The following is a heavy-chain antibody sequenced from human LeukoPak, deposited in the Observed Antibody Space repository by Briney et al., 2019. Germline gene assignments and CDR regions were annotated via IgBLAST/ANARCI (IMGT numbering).Heavy chain of an antibody. CDR1: GFTFDDYA. J-gene: IGHJ1*01. D-gene: IGHD3-10*01. V-gene: IGHV3-9*01. CDR3: AKDNSYYGVRGFQH. CDR2: ISWNSGSI. Sequence: PGGFLRLSCAASGFTFDDYAMHWVRQAPGKGLEWVSGISWNSGSIGYADSVKGRFTISRDNAKNSLYLQMNSLRAEDTALYYCAKDNSYYGVRGFQHWGQGTLVTVSS.